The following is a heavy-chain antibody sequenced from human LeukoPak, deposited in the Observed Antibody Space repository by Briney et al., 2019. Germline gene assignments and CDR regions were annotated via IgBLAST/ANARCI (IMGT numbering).Heavy chain of an antibody. CDR3: VREVPQLLYY. D-gene: IGHD2-2*01. V-gene: IGHV3-53*01. J-gene: IGHJ4*02. CDR2: IYTGGST. Sequence: PGGSLRLSCAASGFNVRSNFMAWVRQAPGKGLEWVSVIYTGGSTYYADSVKGRFTISRDNSQNTVSLQTNSVRAEDTAMYYCVREVPQLLYYWGQGTLVSVSS. CDR1: GFNVRSNF.